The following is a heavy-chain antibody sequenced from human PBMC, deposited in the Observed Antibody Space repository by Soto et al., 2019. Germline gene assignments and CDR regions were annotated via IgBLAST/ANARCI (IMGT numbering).Heavy chain of an antibody. CDR3: ARDWERCSSGWFDAFDI. J-gene: IGHJ3*02. V-gene: IGHV1-69*01. D-gene: IGHD6-19*01. CDR1: GGTFSSYA. CDR2: IIPIFGTA. Sequence: QVQLVQSGAEVKKPGSSVKVSCKASGGTFSSYAISWVRQAPGQGLEWMGGIIPIFGTANYAQKFQGRVTITADESTSTAYMELSSLRSEDTAVYYCARDWERCSSGWFDAFDIWGQGTMVTVSS.